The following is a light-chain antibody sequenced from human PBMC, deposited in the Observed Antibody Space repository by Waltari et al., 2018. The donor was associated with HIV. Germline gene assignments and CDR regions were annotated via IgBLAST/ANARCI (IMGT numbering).Light chain of an antibody. J-gene: IGLJ1*01. Sequence: QSVLTQPPSVSGAPGQRVTISCTGSSSNIGAGYDVHWYQQLPGTAPKLLIYGNSNRPSGVPDRVSGAKAGTSASLAITGLQAEDEANYYCQSYDSSLSGVFGTGTNVTVL. CDR2: GNS. CDR3: QSYDSSLSGV. V-gene: IGLV1-40*01. CDR1: SSNIGAGYD.